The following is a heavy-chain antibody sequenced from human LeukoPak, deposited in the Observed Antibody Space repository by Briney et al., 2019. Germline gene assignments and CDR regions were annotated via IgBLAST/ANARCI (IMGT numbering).Heavy chain of an antibody. J-gene: IGHJ4*02. V-gene: IGHV3-23*01. CDR2: ISGSGGST. CDR1: GFTFSSYG. Sequence: GGSLRLSCAASGFTFSSYGMSWVRQAPGKGLEWVSAISGSGGSTYYADSVKGRFTISRDNSKNTLYLQMNSLRAEDTAIYYCAKHLENQDSGPFDYWGQGTLSPSPQ. D-gene: IGHD5-12*01. CDR3: AKHLENQDSGPFDY.